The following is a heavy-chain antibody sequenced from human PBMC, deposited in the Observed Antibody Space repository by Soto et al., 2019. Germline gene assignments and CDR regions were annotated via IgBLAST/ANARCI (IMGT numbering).Heavy chain of an antibody. D-gene: IGHD2-15*01. CDR3: ARGQDIVAVVAGPLMDV. CDR1: GYTFTSYY. V-gene: IGHV1-46*01. Sequence: SVKVSCKASGYTFTSYYMHWVRQAPGQGLEWMGIINPSGGSTSYAQKFQGRVTMTRDTSTSTFYMELSSLRSEDTAVYYCARGQDIVAVVAGPLMDVWGQGTTVTVSS. CDR2: INPSGGST. J-gene: IGHJ6*02.